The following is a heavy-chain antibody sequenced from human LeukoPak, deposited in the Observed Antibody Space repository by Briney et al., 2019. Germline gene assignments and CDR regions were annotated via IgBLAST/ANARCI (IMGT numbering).Heavy chain of an antibody. D-gene: IGHD2-21*02. Sequence: ASVKGSCKASGGTFSSYAISWVRQAPGQGLEWMGGIIPIFGTANYAQKFQGRGTITTDESKSTDYMELSSLRSEDPAVYYCARVGGGHRGYCGGDCYPLYYYYMDVWGKGTTVTVSS. V-gene: IGHV1-69*05. J-gene: IGHJ6*03. CDR2: IIPIFGTA. CDR1: GGTFSSYA. CDR3: ARVGGGHRGYCGGDCYPLYYYYMDV.